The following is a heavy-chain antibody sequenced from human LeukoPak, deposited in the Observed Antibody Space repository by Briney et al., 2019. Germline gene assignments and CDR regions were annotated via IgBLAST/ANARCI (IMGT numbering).Heavy chain of an antibody. CDR1: GFTFNSHA. Sequence: GGSLRLSCAASGFTFNSHAMVWVRQAPGKGLEWVSFISHDGSESFHTESVKGRFTISRDNFKNTVDLQVSGLKEEDTAVYYCARDWGQRGVGATLANWGQGTLVIVSS. CDR3: ARDWGQRGVGATLAN. V-gene: IGHV3-30-3*01. D-gene: IGHD1-26*01. J-gene: IGHJ4*02. CDR2: ISHDGSES.